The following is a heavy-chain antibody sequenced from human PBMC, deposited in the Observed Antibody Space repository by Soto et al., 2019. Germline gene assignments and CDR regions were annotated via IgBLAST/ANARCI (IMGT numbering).Heavy chain of an antibody. CDR1: GLAFSNYA. D-gene: IGHD5-18*01. J-gene: IGHJ4*02. Sequence: PGGSLRLSCAASGLAFSNYAMTWVRRAPGKGLEWVSVISASGYSAYYGGAVKGRFTTSRDNSKSTLYLQMNGLRADDTAVYYCAKGEQLWDPFDYWGQGTLVTVSS. V-gene: IGHV3-23*01. CDR2: ISASGYSA. CDR3: AKGEQLWDPFDY.